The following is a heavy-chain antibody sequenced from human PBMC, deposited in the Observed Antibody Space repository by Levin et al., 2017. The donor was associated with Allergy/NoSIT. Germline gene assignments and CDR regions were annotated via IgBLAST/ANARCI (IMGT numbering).Heavy chain of an antibody. V-gene: IGHV4-34*01. CDR2: INHSGGT. Sequence: SETLSLTCAVYGGSFSGYYWSWIRQPPGKGLEWIGEINHSGGTNYNPSLKSRVTISVDMSKNQFSLKLSSVTAADTAVYYCARRFDYYYYIDVWGKGTTVTVFS. CDR1: GGSFSGYY. J-gene: IGHJ6*03. D-gene: IGHD3-3*01. CDR3: ARRFDYYYYIDV.